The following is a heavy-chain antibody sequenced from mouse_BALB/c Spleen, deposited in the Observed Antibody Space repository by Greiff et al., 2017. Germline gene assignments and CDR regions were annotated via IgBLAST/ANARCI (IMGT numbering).Heavy chain of an antibody. Sequence: EVQRVESGGGLVKPGGSLKLSCAASGFTFSSYAMSWVRQSPEKRLEWVAEISSGGSYTYYPDTVTGRFTISRDNAKNTLYLEMSSLRSEDTAMYYCARDRTFDYWGQGTTLTVSS. J-gene: IGHJ2*01. CDR2: ISSGGSYT. CDR3: ARDRTFDY. CDR1: GFTFSSYA. V-gene: IGHV5-9-4*01.